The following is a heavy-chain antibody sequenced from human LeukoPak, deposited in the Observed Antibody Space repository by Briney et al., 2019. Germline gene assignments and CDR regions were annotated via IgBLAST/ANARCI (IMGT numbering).Heavy chain of an antibody. J-gene: IGHJ1*01. CDR2: INSDGSST. CDR3: AREYCSGGSCLYFQH. CDR1: GFTFSSYS. V-gene: IGHV3-74*01. D-gene: IGHD2-15*01. Sequence: GGSLRLSCAASGFTFSSYSMNWVRQAPGKGLVWVSRINSDGSSTSYADSVKGRFTISRDNAKNTLYLQMNSLRAEDTAVYYCAREYCSGGSCLYFQHWGQGTLVTVSS.